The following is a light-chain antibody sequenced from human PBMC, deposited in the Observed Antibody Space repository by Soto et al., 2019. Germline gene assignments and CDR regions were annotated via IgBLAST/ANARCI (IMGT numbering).Light chain of an antibody. CDR1: QSISSW. CDR3: QQYEAYPLT. J-gene: IGKJ4*01. CDR2: KAS. Sequence: DIQLTQSPSTLSASVGDRVTITCRASQSISSWLAWYQQKPGKAPKLLVYKASSLESGVPSRFSGSGSGTEFTRTISTLQPDDFAAYYCQQYEAYPLTFGGGPKVEI. V-gene: IGKV1-5*03.